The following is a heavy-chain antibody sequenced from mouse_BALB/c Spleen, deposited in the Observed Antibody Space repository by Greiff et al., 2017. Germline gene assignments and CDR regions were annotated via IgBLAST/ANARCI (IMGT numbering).Heavy chain of an antibody. Sequence: VQLKQSGPGLVKPSQSLSLTCTVTGYSITSDYAWNWIRQFPGNKLEWMGYISYSGSTSYNPSLKSRISITRDTSKNQFFLQLNSVTTEDTATYYCARWIYYDYDGPWFAYWGQGTLVTVSA. CDR3: ARWIYYDYDGPWFAY. J-gene: IGHJ3*01. CDR2: ISYSGST. CDR1: GYSITSDYA. D-gene: IGHD2-4*01. V-gene: IGHV3-2*02.